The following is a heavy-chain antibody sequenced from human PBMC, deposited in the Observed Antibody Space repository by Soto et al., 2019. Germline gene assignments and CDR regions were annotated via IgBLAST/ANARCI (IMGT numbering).Heavy chain of an antibody. V-gene: IGHV5-10-1*01. CDR1: GYTFTSYG. J-gene: IGHJ6*02. CDR2: IDPSDSYT. CDR3: ARTSMQSRGYSYGHGGMDV. D-gene: IGHD5-18*01. Sequence: KVSCKASGYTFTSYGISWVRQMPGKGLEWMGRIDPSDSYTNYSPSFQGHVTISADKSISTAYLQWSSLKASDTAMYYCARTSMQSRGYSYGHGGMDVWGQGTTVTVSS.